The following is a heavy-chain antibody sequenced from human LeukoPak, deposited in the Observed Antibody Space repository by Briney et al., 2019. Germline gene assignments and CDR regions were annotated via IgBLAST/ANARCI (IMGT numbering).Heavy chain of an antibody. D-gene: IGHD2-21*01. V-gene: IGHV1-46*01. CDR2: INPSGGST. Sequence: ASVKVSCKASGYTFTSYYMHWVRQAPGQGLEWMGIINPSGGSTSYAQKFQGRVTMTRDTSTSTVYMELSSLRSEDTAVYYCARAPQGCGGDCYEFDYWGQGTLVTVSS. J-gene: IGHJ4*02. CDR1: GYTFTSYY. CDR3: ARAPQGCGGDCYEFDY.